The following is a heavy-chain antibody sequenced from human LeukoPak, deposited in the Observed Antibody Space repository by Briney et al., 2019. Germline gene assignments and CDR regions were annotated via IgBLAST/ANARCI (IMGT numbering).Heavy chain of an antibody. D-gene: IGHD1-26*01. J-gene: IGHJ4*02. V-gene: IGHV3-23*01. Sequence: PGGSLRLSCAASGFTFSSYAMSWVRQAPGKGLEWVSAISGSGGSTYYADSVKGRFTISRDNSKNTLYLQMNSLRAEDTAVYYCAKVRSSGSYRGVFDYWGQGPLVTVSS. CDR1: GFTFSSYA. CDR3: AKVRSSGSYRGVFDY. CDR2: ISGSGGST.